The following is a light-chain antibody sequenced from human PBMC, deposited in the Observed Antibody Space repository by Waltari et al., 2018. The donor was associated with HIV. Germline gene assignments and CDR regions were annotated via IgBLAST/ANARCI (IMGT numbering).Light chain of an antibody. Sequence: QSALTQPPSASGSPGQSVTISCTGKTSDVGAYNYVSWYQQHPGKATKLMIDEVFKRPSGVPDRFSGSKSGNTASLTVAGLQAEDEADYYCTSYAGRNTLVFGGGTKLTVL. CDR1: TSDVGAYNY. CDR2: EVF. J-gene: IGLJ2*01. CDR3: TSYAGRNTLV. V-gene: IGLV2-8*01.